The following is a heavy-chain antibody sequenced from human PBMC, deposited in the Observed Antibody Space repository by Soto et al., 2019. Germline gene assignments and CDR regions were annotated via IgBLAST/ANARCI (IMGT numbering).Heavy chain of an antibody. V-gene: IGHV1-69*06. J-gene: IGHJ6*02. CDR3: ARTIVVVPAAPHYYSYYGMDV. Sequence: QVQLVQSGAEVKKPGSSVKVSCKASGGTFSSYAISWVRQAPGQGLECMGGIIPIFGTANYAQKFQGRVTITADKSTSTAYMELSSLRSEDTAVYYCARTIVVVPAAPHYYSYYGMDVWGQGTTVTVSS. D-gene: IGHD2-2*01. CDR1: GGTFSSYA. CDR2: IIPIFGTA.